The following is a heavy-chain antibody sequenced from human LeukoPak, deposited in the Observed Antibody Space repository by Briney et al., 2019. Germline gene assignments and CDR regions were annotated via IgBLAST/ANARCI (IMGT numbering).Heavy chain of an antibody. CDR2: IIPILTAK. D-gene: IGHD3-16*01. V-gene: IGHV1-69*13. CDR1: GGTFNSYA. Sequence: SVKASCKVSGGTFNSYAINWVRQAPGRGLECMGGIIPILTAKRNAQEFQGRVILSADESTTTAYMELSSLRSDDTAVYYCWVGGLGFSETSFDYWGQGTLVTVSS. J-gene: IGHJ4*02. CDR3: WVGGLGFSETSFDY.